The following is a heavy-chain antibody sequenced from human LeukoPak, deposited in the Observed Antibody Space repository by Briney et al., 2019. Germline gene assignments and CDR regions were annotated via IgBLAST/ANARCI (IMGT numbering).Heavy chain of an antibody. Sequence: SETLSPTCTVSGGSISSYYWSWIRQPPGKGLEWIGYIYYSGSTYYNPSLKSRVTISVDTSKNQFSLKLSSVTAADTAVYYCARRDTSSWYKDDAFDIWGQGTMVTVSS. D-gene: IGHD6-13*01. CDR1: GGSISSYY. CDR2: IYYSGST. V-gene: IGHV4-59*08. J-gene: IGHJ3*02. CDR3: ARRDTSSWYKDDAFDI.